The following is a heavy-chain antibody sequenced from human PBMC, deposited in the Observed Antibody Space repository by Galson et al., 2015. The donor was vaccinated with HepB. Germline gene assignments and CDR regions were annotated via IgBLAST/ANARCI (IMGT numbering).Heavy chain of an antibody. V-gene: IGHV3-9*01. Sequence: SLRLSCAASGFTFHDYAMHWVRQAPGKGLEWVSGISWNSGSRGYADSVKGRFTISRDNAKKSLYLQMNSLRVEDTALYHCAKDISRGYSGYDHRAKYYGMDVWGQGTTVTVTS. D-gene: IGHD5-12*01. CDR2: ISWNSGSR. J-gene: IGHJ6*02. CDR3: AKDISRGYSGYDHRAKYYGMDV. CDR1: GFTFHDYA.